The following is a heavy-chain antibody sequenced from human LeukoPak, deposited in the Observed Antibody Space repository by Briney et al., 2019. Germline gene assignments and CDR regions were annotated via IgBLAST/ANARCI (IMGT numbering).Heavy chain of an antibody. CDR3: VRENNPGFDH. V-gene: IGHV4-31*03. CDR1: GVSIRIGDYY. Sequence: KSSETLSLTCTVSGVSIRIGDYYWTWIRQQPGKGLEWIGFIHSTGSTYYNPSLQSRVTISVDTSENQFSLNLRSVTAADTAVYYCVRENNPGFDHWGQGTLVTVSS. CDR2: IHSTGST. J-gene: IGHJ4*02. D-gene: IGHD1-14*01.